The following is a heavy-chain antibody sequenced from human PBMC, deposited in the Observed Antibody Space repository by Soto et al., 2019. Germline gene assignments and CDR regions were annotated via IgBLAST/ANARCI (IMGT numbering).Heavy chain of an antibody. CDR2: INPNGGGT. Sequence: ASVKVSCKASGCTFIGNYRHGVRRPPGQRVVWMGWINPNGGGTNYARKFQGQVTITRDTSISTAYMQLSRLRSDDTAVYYCARGDACGWYFGYSGNWFDYWGQGTLVTVSS. CDR1: GCTFIGNY. J-gene: IGHJ5*01. V-gene: IGHV1-2*02. CDR3: ARGDACGWYFGYSGNWFDY. D-gene: IGHD6-19*01.